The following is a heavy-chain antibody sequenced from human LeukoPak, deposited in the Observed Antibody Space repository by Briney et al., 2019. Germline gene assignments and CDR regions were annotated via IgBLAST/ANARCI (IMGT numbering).Heavy chain of an antibody. CDR2: ISLDGATT. CDR3: VKLPYGDPLYYFDY. Sequence: GGSLRLSCAASGFTFSSYAMSWVRQAPGKGLEWVSGISLDGATTYYAGSVEGRFTISRDNSKNTLYLQMNSLRADDTAVYYCVKLPYGDPLYYFDYWGQGTLVTVSS. D-gene: IGHD4-17*01. CDR1: GFTFSSYA. V-gene: IGHV3-23*01. J-gene: IGHJ4*02.